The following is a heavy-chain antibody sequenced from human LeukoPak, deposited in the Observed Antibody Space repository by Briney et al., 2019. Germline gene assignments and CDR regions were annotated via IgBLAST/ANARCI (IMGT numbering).Heavy chain of an antibody. CDR2: IYNIGST. Sequence: GGSLRLSCAASGFTFSNAWMSWVRQAPGKGLEWVSVIYNIGSTYYADSAKGRFTISRDNSKNTLYLQLSSLRAEDTAVYYCAREYYDSSGYYHFFDYWGQGTLVTVSS. CDR1: GFTFSNAW. V-gene: IGHV3-53*01. D-gene: IGHD3-22*01. CDR3: AREYYDSSGYYHFFDY. J-gene: IGHJ4*02.